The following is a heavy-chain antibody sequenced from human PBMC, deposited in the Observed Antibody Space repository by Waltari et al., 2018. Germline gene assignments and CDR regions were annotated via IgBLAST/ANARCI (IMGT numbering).Heavy chain of an antibody. V-gene: IGHV3-74*01. D-gene: IGHD6-13*01. CDR2: INSDDGGT. CDR1: GFTFSSYW. J-gene: IGHJ4*02. Sequence: EVQLVESGGVFVQPGGSLRLACSPSGFTFSSYWMHWVRQVPGKGLVWVARINSDDGGTNDADSVKGRFTISRDNAKNTLYLQMNSLRAEDTAVYYCARGGGGIGDYWGQGTLVIVSS. CDR3: ARGGGGIGDY.